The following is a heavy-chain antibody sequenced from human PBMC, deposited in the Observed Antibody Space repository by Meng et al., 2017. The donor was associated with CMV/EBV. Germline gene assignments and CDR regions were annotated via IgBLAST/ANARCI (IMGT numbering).Heavy chain of an antibody. CDR2: IIPIFGTA. J-gene: IGHJ6*02. CDR3: ATGGGIRGVTEEYYYYGMDV. CDR1: GGTFSSYA. Sequence: SVKVSCKASGGTFSSYAISWVRQAPGQGLEWKGGIIPIFGTANYAQKFQGRVTITTDESTSTAYMELSSLRSEDTAVYYCATGGGIRGVTEEYYYYGMDVWGQGTTVTVSS. D-gene: IGHD3-10*01. V-gene: IGHV1-69*05.